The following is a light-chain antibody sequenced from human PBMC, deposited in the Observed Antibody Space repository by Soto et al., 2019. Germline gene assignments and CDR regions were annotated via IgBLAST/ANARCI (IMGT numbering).Light chain of an antibody. V-gene: IGKV3-20*01. CDR2: GAS. CDR3: QHYGSPPWT. J-gene: IGKJ1*01. Sequence: EIVLTQSPGTLSLSPGERATLSCRASQSVSSSYLAWYQQKPGQAPRPLIYGASSRAIGIPDRFSGSGSGTYFTLTSSRLEPEDFVVYYCQHYGSPPWTFGQGTKVEIK. CDR1: QSVSSSY.